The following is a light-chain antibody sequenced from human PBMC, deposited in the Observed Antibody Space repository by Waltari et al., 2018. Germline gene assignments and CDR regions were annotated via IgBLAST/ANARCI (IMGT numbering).Light chain of an antibody. CDR2: LGS. V-gene: IGKV2-28*01. Sequence: DIVMTQSTLSMSVTPGEPASISCRSSQSLVQRNGDDFFAWYVQKPGQSPQLLIYLGSYRASGVPDRFSGSGSGTDFSLKISRVEAEDVGVYYCMQALQTPYTFGQGTKLEI. CDR3: MQALQTPYT. CDR1: QSLVQRNGDDF. J-gene: IGKJ2*01.